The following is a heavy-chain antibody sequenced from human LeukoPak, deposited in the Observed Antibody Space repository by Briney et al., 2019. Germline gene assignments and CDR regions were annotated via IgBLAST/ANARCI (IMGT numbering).Heavy chain of an antibody. CDR1: GGSISSYY. CDR3: ARAGERGHNCYADAFDI. D-gene: IGHD2-2*01. Sequence: PSETLSLTCTVSGGSISSYYWSWIRQPPGKGLEWIGYIYDNGKTNYNSSLKSRVTISVDTSKNQFSLKLSSVTAADTAIYYCARAGERGHNCYADAFDIWGQGTMVTVSS. J-gene: IGHJ3*02. CDR2: IYDNGKT. V-gene: IGHV4-59*01.